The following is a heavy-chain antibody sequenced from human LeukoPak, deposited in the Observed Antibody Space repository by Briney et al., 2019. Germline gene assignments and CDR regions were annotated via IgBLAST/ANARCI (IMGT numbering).Heavy chain of an antibody. J-gene: IGHJ5*02. CDR3: ARGSSRRRNNWFDP. Sequence: ASVKVSCKASGYTFTSYYMHWVRQAPGRGLEWMGIINPSGGNTGYAQKFQGRVTMTRNTSISTAYMELSSLRSEDTAVYYCARGSSRRRNNWFDPWGQGTLVTVSS. CDR1: GYTFTSYY. CDR2: INPSGGNT. V-gene: IGHV1-46*01.